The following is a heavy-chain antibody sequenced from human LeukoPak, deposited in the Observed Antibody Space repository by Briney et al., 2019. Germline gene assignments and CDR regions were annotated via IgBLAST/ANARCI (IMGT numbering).Heavy chain of an antibody. V-gene: IGHV4-59*12. Sequence: PSETLSLTCTVSGGSISSYYWSWIRQPPGKGLEWIGYIYYSGSTNYNPSLKSRVTISVDTSKNQFSLKLSSVTAADTAVYYCARGGRDGYNYLPPFDYWGQGTLVTVSS. D-gene: IGHD5-24*01. CDR2: IYYSGST. CDR3: ARGGRDGYNYLPPFDY. J-gene: IGHJ4*02. CDR1: GGSISSYY.